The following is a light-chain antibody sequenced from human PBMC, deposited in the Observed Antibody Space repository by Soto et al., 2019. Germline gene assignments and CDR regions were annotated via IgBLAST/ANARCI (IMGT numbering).Light chain of an antibody. CDR1: QSVSSY. J-gene: IGKJ1*01. V-gene: IGKV3-11*01. CDR3: QQRSNWPPWT. Sequence: EIVLTQSPATLSLSPGERATLSCRASQSVSSYLAWYQQKPGQAPRLLIYDASNRATGIPARFSGSGSGTDFTLTISSLEPEEFAVYYCQQRSNWPPWTFGQGTKFEIK. CDR2: DAS.